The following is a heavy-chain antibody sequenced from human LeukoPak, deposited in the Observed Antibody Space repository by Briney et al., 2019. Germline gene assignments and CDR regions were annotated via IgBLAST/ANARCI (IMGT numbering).Heavy chain of an antibody. CDR1: GFTFSSHS. CDR3: ARDGDYYDSRGDAFDI. Sequence: PGGSLRLSCAASGFTFSSHSMNWVRQAPGKGLEWVSSISSSSGYIYYADSVKGRFTISRDNAKNSLYLQMNSLRAEDTAVYYCARDGDYYDSRGDAFDIWGQGAMVTVAS. D-gene: IGHD3-22*01. V-gene: IGHV3-21*01. J-gene: IGHJ3*02. CDR2: ISSSSGYI.